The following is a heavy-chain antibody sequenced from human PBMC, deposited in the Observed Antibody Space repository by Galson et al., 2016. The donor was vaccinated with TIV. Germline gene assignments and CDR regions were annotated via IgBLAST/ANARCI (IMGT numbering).Heavy chain of an antibody. J-gene: IGHJ2*01. CDR1: GFAFSDYY. CDR2: IGPTSKYA. V-gene: IGHV3-11*06. Sequence: SLRLSCAASGFAFSDYYMTWIRQAPGKGLEWISYIGPTSKYATYADSVKGRFTISRDNAKNSLFLQMNSLSAEDSAIYYCARESPNTGSYSYCYFDLWGRGTLVTVSS. CDR3: ARESPNTGSYSYCYFDL. D-gene: IGHD1-26*01.